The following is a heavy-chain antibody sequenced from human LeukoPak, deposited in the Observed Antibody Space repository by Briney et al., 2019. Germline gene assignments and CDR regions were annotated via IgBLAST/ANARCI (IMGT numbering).Heavy chain of an antibody. Sequence: PGGSLRLSCAASGFTFSSYGMHWVRQAPGKGREWVAVIWYDGSNKYYADSVKDRFTISRDNSKNTLYLQMNRLRAEDTAVYYCARAAPYYDILTGYFDYWGQGTLVTVSS. CDR3: ARAAPYYDILTGYFDY. CDR2: IWYDGSNK. CDR1: GFTFSSYG. D-gene: IGHD3-9*01. J-gene: IGHJ4*02. V-gene: IGHV3-33*01.